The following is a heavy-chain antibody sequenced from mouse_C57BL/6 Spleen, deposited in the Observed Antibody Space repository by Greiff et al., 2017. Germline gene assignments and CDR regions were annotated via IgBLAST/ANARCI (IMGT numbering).Heavy chain of an antibody. J-gene: IGHJ2*01. CDR3: ARPHYCGSSYVPYFDY. D-gene: IGHD1-1*01. Sequence: QVHVKQSGAELVKPGASVKISCKASGYAFSSYWMNWVKQRPGKGLEWIGQIYPGDGDTNYNGKFKGKATLTADKSSSTAYMQLSSLTSEDSAVYFCARPHYCGSSYVPYFDYWGQGTTLTVSS. CDR1: GYAFSSYW. V-gene: IGHV1-80*01. CDR2: IYPGDGDT.